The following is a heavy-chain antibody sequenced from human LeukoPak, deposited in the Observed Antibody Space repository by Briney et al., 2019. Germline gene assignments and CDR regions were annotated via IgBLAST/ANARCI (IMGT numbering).Heavy chain of an antibody. CDR3: ARDSTAAAGSYFDY. Sequence: GASVKVSCKAAGFTFIDYCSHWVRQAPGQGTEWMGWIDLNNGDTKYAPKFQGRVTITRDTSINTAYMELSSLTSDDTAVYYCARDSTAAAGSYFDYWGQGTLVTVSS. CDR2: IDLNNGDT. D-gene: IGHD6-13*01. J-gene: IGHJ4*02. CDR1: GFTFIDYC. V-gene: IGHV1-2*02.